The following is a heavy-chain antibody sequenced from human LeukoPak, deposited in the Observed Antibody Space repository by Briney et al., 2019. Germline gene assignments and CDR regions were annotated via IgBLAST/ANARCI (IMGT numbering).Heavy chain of an antibody. J-gene: IGHJ3*02. V-gene: IGHV4-59*01. D-gene: IGHD3-16*01. CDR3: ARVGGVPLGAFDI. CDR2: MYNNGSTRST. CDR1: GGSISSYY. Sequence: SETLSLTCTVSGGSISSYYWIWIRQPPAKGLEWIGYMYNNGSTRSTNYNPSLTSRVTSSVHTSKNQFSLKLTSVTAADTAVYYCARVGGVPLGAFDIWGQGTMVTASS.